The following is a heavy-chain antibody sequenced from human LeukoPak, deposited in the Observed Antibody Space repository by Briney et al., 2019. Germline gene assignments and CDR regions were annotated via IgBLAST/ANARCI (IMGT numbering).Heavy chain of an antibody. J-gene: IGHJ4*02. D-gene: IGHD3-3*01. CDR3: TTLTGAYYDFWSGPRRDYYFDY. Sequence: GGSLRLSCAVSGFTFSSYEMNWVRQAPGKGLEWVGRIKSKTDGGTTDYAAPVKGRFTISRDDSKNTLYLQMNSLKTEDTAVYYCTTLTGAYYDFWSGPRRDYYFDYWGQGTLVTVSS. CDR2: IKSKTDGGTT. CDR1: GFTFSSYE. V-gene: IGHV3-15*01.